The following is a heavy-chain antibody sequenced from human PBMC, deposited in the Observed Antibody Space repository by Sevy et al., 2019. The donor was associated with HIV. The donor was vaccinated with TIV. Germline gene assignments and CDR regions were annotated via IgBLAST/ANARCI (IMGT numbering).Heavy chain of an antibody. CDR2: INTNTGNP. V-gene: IGHV7-4-1*02. J-gene: IGHJ6*02. D-gene: IGHD4-17*01. CDR1: GYTFTSYA. CDR3: ARVNGDYVNYYYYGMDV. Sequence: ASVKVSCKASGYTFTSYAMNWVRQAPGQGLEWMGWINTNTGNPMYAQGFTGRFVFSLDTSVSTAYLQISSLKAEDTAVYYCARVNGDYVNYYYYGMDVWGQGTTVTVSS.